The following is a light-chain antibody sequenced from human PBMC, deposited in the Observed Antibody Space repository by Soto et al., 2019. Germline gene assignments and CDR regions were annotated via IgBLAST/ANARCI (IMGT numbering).Light chain of an antibody. CDR3: QQFGTSPIT. J-gene: IGKJ5*01. CDR2: GS. Sequence: EIVLTQSPGTLSLSPGEGATLSCRAGQSVSSSYLAWYQQKPGQPPRLLIYGSSRATGVPDRFSGSGSGTDFTLTSSRLEPEDFAVYYCQQFGTSPITFGQGTRLEIE. CDR1: QSVSSSY. V-gene: IGKV3-20*01.